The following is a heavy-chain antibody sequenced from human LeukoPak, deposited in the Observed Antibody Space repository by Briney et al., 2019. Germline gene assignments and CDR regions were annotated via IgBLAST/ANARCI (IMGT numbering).Heavy chain of an antibody. CDR1: GASVSSGHSY. CDR3: ARALYSGTYYGTFDI. Sequence: SETLSLTCTVSGASVSSGHSYWSCIRQPPGKGLQWIGYIYNSVSTNYNPSLKSRVTISVDTSKKQFSLKVTSVTAADTAVYYCARALYSGTYYGTFDIWGQGTMVTVSS. CDR2: IYNSVST. D-gene: IGHD1-26*01. J-gene: IGHJ3*02. V-gene: IGHV4-61*01.